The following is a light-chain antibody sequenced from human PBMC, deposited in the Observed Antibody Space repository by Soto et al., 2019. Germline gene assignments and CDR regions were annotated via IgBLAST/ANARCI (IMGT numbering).Light chain of an antibody. CDR3: QQSFSIPIT. CDR2: AAP. V-gene: IGKV1-39*01. Sequence: DIQMTHSPSSLSASVGGRGTITCRASQSISTYLNWYQQKPGKSPKLLIYAAPSLQSGVPSRFSGSGSGTDFTLPISSLQPEDFATYYCQQSFSIPITFGQGTRLE. J-gene: IGKJ5*01. CDR1: QSISTY.